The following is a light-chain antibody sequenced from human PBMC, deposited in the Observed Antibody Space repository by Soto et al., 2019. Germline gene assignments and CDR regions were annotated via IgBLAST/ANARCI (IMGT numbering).Light chain of an antibody. J-gene: IGLJ2*01. CDR1: SSDVGGYNY. V-gene: IGLV2-14*01. Sequence: QSALTQPASVSGSPGQSITISCTGTSSDVGGYNYVSWYQQHPGKAPKLMIYDVSNRPSGVSNLFSGSKSGNTASLTISGLQAEDAADYYCSSYTSSSTLDVVFGGGTKLTVL. CDR3: SSYTSSSTLDVV. CDR2: DVS.